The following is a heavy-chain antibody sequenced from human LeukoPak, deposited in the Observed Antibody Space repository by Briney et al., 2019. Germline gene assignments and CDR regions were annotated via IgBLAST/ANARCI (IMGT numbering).Heavy chain of an antibody. Sequence: GGSLRLSCAASGFTLSDYYMSWIRQAPGKGLEWVSYISSSGSTIYYADSVKGRFTISRDNAKNSLYLQMNSLRAEDTAVYYCARTPAAHTVTTTNWFDPWGQGTLVTVSS. CDR2: ISSSGSTI. CDR1: GFTLSDYY. D-gene: IGHD4-11*01. J-gene: IGHJ5*02. CDR3: ARTPAAHTVTTTNWFDP. V-gene: IGHV3-11*01.